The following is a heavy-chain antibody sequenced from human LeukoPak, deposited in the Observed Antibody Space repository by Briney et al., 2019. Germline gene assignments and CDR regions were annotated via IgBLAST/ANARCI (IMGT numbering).Heavy chain of an antibody. CDR2: ISSSGSTI. Sequence: KAGGSLRLSCAASGFTFSDYYMSWIRQAPGKGLEWVSYISSSGSTIYYADSVKGRFTISRDNAKNSLYLQMNSLRAEDTAVYYCARGGNKYYYDSSVGAFDIWGQGTMVTVSS. D-gene: IGHD3-22*01. CDR3: ARGGNKYYYDSSVGAFDI. J-gene: IGHJ3*02. V-gene: IGHV3-11*04. CDR1: GFTFSDYY.